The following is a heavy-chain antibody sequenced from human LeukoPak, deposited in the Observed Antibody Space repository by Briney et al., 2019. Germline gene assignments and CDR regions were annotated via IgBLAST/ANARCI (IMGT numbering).Heavy chain of an antibody. Sequence: GGSLRLSCAASGFALSSHWMTWVRQAPGKGLEWVAVISYDGSNKYYADSVKGRFTISRDNSKNTLYLQMNSLRAEDTAVYYCARDGVPYCSSTSCYVFYYYGMDVWGQGTTVTVSS. CDR2: ISYDGSNK. D-gene: IGHD2-2*01. J-gene: IGHJ6*02. V-gene: IGHV3-30-3*01. CDR3: ARDGVPYCSSTSCYVFYYYGMDV. CDR1: GFALSSHW.